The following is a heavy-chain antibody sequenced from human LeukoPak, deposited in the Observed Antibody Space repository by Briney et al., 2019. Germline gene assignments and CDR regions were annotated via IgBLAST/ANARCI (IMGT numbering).Heavy chain of an antibody. CDR2: IYYRGSP. CDR3: ARGESYSHFVY. Sequence: SETLSLTCTVSDGSISTYYWSWIRHPPGKGLEGIGYIYYRGSPKYNPSIKSRVTISVDTFKNQFSLKLSSVAAADTAVSYCARGESYSHFVYWGQGTMVTVSS. V-gene: IGHV4-59*01. D-gene: IGHD5-18*01. J-gene: IGHJ4*02. CDR1: DGSISTYY.